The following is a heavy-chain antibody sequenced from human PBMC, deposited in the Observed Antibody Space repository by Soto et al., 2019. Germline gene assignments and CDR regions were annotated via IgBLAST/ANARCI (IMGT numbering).Heavy chain of an antibody. CDR1: GFTFSSYA. Sequence: GGSLRLSCAASGFTFSSYAMSWVRQAPGKGLEWVSAISGSGGSTYYADSVKGRFTISRGNSKNTLYLQMNSLRAEDTAVYYCAKDYMPYYDFWCGSPSNLFDSWGRGNLVPVSS. J-gene: IGHJ5*01. V-gene: IGHV3-23*01. D-gene: IGHD3-3*01. CDR2: ISGSGGST. CDR3: AKDYMPYYDFWCGSPSNLFDS.